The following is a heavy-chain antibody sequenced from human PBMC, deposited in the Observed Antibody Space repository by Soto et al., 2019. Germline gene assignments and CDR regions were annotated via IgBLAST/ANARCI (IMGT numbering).Heavy chain of an antibody. CDR2: IYHSGST. V-gene: IGHV4-30-2*01. CDR3: ARELKANETYFDY. CDR1: GGSISSGGYS. J-gene: IGHJ4*02. D-gene: IGHD2-8*01. Sequence: PSETLSLTCAVSGGSISSGGYSWSWIRQPPGMGLEWMGYIYHSGSTYYNPSLKSRVTISVYRSKYQLSLKLRSVNAAETAVYYCARELKANETYFDYWGQGTLVTVSS.